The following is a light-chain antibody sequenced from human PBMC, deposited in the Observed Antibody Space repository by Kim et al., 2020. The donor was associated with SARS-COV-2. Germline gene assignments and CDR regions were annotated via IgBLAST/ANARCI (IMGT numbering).Light chain of an antibody. V-gene: IGLV2-14*03. J-gene: IGLJ1*01. CDR3: SSYTRSSTNYV. CDR2: AVS. Sequence: QAITIPCTGTSSDVGSYDYVSWYQQHPGKAPKLMIYAVSNRPSGVSNRFSGSKSANTASLTISGLQAEDEADYYCSSYTRSSTNYVFGTGTKVTVL. CDR1: SSDVGSYDY.